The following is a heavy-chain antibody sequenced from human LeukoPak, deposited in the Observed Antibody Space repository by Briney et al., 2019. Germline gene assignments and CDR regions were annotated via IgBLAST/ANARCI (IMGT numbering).Heavy chain of an antibody. Sequence: GGSLRLSCAASGFTFSTYWMSWVRQAPGKGLEWVANIKHDGSEKFYVDSVKGRFTISRDNAKNLLYLQLNSLRDEDTAVYYCARLTGIAAAGDYWGQGTLVTVSS. CDR2: IKHDGSEK. CDR3: ARLTGIAAAGDY. D-gene: IGHD6-25*01. J-gene: IGHJ4*02. CDR1: GFTFSTYW. V-gene: IGHV3-7*04.